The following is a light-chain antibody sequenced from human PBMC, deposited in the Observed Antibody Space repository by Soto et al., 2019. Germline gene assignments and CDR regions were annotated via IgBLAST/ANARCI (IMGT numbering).Light chain of an antibody. CDR1: QSLVHSEGNTY. Sequence: DVVMTQSPLSLPVTLGQPASISCRASQSLVHSEGNTYLSWFLQRPGQSPRRLIYNVSNRDSRVPDRFRGSGSGTDFTLTTSRVEDEYVGVYYLMQGTPWRPYAIGQGTKLEIK. J-gene: IGKJ2*01. CDR2: NVS. V-gene: IGKV2-30*02. CDR3: MQGTPWRPYA.